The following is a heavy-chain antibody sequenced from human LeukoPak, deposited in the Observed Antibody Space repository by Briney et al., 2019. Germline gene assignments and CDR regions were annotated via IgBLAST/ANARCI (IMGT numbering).Heavy chain of an antibody. J-gene: IGHJ6*03. V-gene: IGHV1-24*01. CDR3: ATWGNPLVVAAHSEYYYYYMDV. Sequence: ASVKVSCKASGGTFSSYAISWVRQAPGQGLEWMGGFDPEDGETIYAQKFQGRVTMTEDTSTDTAYMELSSLRSEDTAVYYCATWGNPLVVAAHSEYYYYYMDVWGKGTTVTVS. CDR2: FDPEDGET. D-gene: IGHD2-15*01. CDR1: GGTFSSYA.